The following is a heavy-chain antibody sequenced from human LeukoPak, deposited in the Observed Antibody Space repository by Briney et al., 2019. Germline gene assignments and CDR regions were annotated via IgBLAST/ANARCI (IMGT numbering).Heavy chain of an antibody. CDR2: IYYSGST. CDR1: GGSVSSGSYY. CDR3: AREDYYYGMDA. Sequence: SETLSLTCTVSGGSVSSGSYYWSWIRQPPGKGLEWIGYIYYSGSTNYNPSLKSRVTISVDTSKNQFSLKLSSVTAADTAVYYCAREDYYYGMDAWGQGTTVTVSS. V-gene: IGHV4-61*01. J-gene: IGHJ6*02.